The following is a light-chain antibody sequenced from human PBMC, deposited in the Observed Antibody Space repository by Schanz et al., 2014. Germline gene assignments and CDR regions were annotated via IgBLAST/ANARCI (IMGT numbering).Light chain of an antibody. V-gene: IGLV1-40*01. Sequence: QSVLTQPPSVSGAPGQRVTISCTGSSSNIGALYDVHWYQQLPGTAPKLLIYANSRRPSGVPDRFSGSKSGTSASLAITGLQAEDEADYYCAAWDDSLSAWLFGGGTKLTVL. J-gene: IGLJ3*02. CDR1: SSNIGALYD. CDR2: ANS. CDR3: AAWDDSLSAWL.